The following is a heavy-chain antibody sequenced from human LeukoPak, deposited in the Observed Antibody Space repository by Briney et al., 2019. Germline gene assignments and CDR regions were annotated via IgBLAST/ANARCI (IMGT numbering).Heavy chain of an antibody. D-gene: IGHD5-24*01. Sequence: GEXXKISCKGSGYSFTSYWIGWVRRMPGKGVEGRGILYPCYSDSRSRPSFQRQVTLSADKSISTAYLQWSSLKASDTAMYYCARLSPERWLQFLDYWGQGTLVTVSS. V-gene: IGHV5-51*01. CDR1: GYSFTSYW. CDR2: LYPCYSDS. J-gene: IGHJ4*02. CDR3: ARLSPERWLQFLDY.